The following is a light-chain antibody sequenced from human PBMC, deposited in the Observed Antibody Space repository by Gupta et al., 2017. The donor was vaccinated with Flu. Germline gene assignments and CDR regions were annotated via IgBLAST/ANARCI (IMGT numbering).Light chain of an antibody. CDR3: QQTNSFPIT. CDR1: QAVSTW. CDR2: GAS. V-gene: IGKV1-12*01. J-gene: IGKJ5*01. Sequence: PSSVSASVGDEVTITCRARQAVSTWLAWYQQKPGRAPRLLIYGASTLQSGVPSRFSGIGSGTVFALTISSLQPEDVATYYCQQTNSFPITFGQGTRLEI.